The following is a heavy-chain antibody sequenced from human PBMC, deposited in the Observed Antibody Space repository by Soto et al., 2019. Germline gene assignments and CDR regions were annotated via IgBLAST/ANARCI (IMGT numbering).Heavy chain of an antibody. J-gene: IGHJ4*02. D-gene: IGHD1-26*01. V-gene: IGHV4-39*01. CDR2: IYYSGST. CDR1: GGSISSSSYY. CDR3: ARHNIQKGELPFDY. Sequence: SETLSLTCTVSGGSISSSSYYWGWIRQPPGKGLEWIGSIYYSGSTYCNPSLKSRVTISVDTSKNQFSLKLSSVTAADTAVYYCARHNIQKGELPFDYWGQGTLVTVSS.